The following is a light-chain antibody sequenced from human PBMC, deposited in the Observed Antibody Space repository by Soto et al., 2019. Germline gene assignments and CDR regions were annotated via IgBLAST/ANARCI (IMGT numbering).Light chain of an antibody. CDR1: QSVSSSY. CDR3: QQYGSSPVT. J-gene: IGKJ3*01. V-gene: IGKV3-20*01. CDR2: GAS. Sequence: EIVLTQSPGTLSLSPGERATLSCRASQSVSSSYLAWYQQKPGQAPRLLIYGASSRGTGIPDRFSGSGSGTEFALAISRLEPEDFAVYYCQQYGSSPVTFGPGTKVDIK.